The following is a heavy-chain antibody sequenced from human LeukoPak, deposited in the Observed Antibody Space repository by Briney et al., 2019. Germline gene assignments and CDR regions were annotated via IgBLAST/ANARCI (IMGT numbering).Heavy chain of an antibody. D-gene: IGHD5-12*01. CDR3: ARTVRQGDIVATIHFDY. V-gene: IGHV1-8*01. J-gene: IGHJ4*02. Sequence: ASVKVSCKASGYTFTSYDINWVRQATGQGLEWMGWMNPNSGNTGYAQKFQGRVTMTRNTSISTAYMGLSSLRSEDTAVYYCARTVRQGDIVATIHFDYWGQGTLVTVSS. CDR2: MNPNSGNT. CDR1: GYTFTSYD.